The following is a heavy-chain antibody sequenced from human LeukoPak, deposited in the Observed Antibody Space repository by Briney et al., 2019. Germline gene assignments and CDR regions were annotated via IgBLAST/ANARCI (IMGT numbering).Heavy chain of an antibody. V-gene: IGHV6-1*01. CDR2: TYYRSKWYN. J-gene: IGHJ4*02. CDR1: GDSVSRDSIA. Sequence: SQTLSLTCAISGDSVSRDSIAWNWIRQSPSRGLEWPGRTYYRSKWYNDYAVSVKSRITINPETSKYQVSLQLNSVTPEDTAVYYCARGLGWPYFDYWGQGTLVTVSS. D-gene: IGHD5-24*01. CDR3: ARGLGWPYFDY.